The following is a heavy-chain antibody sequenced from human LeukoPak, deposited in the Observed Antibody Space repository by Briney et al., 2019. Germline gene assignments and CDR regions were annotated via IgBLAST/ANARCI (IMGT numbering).Heavy chain of an antibody. CDR3: AKWGDYDILTGYYDSDY. D-gene: IGHD3-9*01. Sequence: GASLRLSCAASGFTFSSYAMSSVRQAPGKGLEWVSAITGSGVTTFYAGSVKGRFTISRDNSKNTLYLQMNSLRAEDTAVYYCAKWGDYDILTGYYDSDYWGQGTLVTVSS. V-gene: IGHV3-23*01. J-gene: IGHJ4*02. CDR2: ITGSGVTT. CDR1: GFTFSSYA.